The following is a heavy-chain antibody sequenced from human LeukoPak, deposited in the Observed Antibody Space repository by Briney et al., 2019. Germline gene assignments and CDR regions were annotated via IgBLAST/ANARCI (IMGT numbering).Heavy chain of an antibody. J-gene: IGHJ4*02. Sequence: SGGSLRLSCAASGFTFSSYSMIWVRQAPGKRLEWVSSISSSSSYIYYADSVKGRFTISRDNAKNSLYLQMNSLRAEDTAVYYCARIGDRQYYFDYWGQGTLVTVSS. V-gene: IGHV3-21*01. CDR1: GFTFSSYS. CDR3: ARIGDRQYYFDY. CDR2: ISSSSSYI. D-gene: IGHD5-24*01.